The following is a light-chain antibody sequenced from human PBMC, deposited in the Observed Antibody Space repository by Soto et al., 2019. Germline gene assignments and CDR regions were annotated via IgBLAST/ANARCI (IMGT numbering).Light chain of an antibody. CDR2: AAF. CDR1: QSISSY. J-gene: IGKJ1*01. Sequence: DIQMTQSPSSLSASVGDRVTITCRASQSISSYLNWYQQKPGKAPNLLIHAAFNLQSGVPSRFSGSGSGTDFTLTISSIQTEDFANYSCQQSYSFPRTFGQGTKVDIK. CDR3: QQSYSFPRT. V-gene: IGKV1-39*01.